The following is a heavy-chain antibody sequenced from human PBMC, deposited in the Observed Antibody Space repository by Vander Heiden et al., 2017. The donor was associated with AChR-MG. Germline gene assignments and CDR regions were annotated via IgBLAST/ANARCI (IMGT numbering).Heavy chain of an antibody. J-gene: IGHJ3*02. CDR3: TRDYYDSSGYYAHDAFDI. D-gene: IGHD3-22*01. V-gene: IGHV3-49*04. CDR2: IRSKAYGGTT. Sequence: EVQLVESGGGLVQPGRSMRLSCTASGFTFGDYAMSGVRQAPGKGLEWVGFIRSKAYGGTTEYAASVKGRFTISRDDSKSIAYLQMNSLKTEDTAVYYCTRDYYDSSGYYAHDAFDIWGQGTMVTVSS. CDR1: GFTFGDYA.